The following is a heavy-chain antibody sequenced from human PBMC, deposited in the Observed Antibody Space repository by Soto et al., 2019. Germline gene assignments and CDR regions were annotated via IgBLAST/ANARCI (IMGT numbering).Heavy chain of an antibody. CDR2: IYYSGST. CDR1: GGSISSYY. CDR3: ARTAVVGYYDSSGFDY. J-gene: IGHJ4*02. V-gene: IGHV4-59*01. Sequence: SSETLSLTCTVSGGSISSYYWSWIRQPPGKGLEWNGYIYYSGSTNYNPSLKSRVTISVDTSKNQFSLKLSSVTAADTAVYYCARTAVVGYYDSSGFDYWGQGTLVTVSS. D-gene: IGHD3-22*01.